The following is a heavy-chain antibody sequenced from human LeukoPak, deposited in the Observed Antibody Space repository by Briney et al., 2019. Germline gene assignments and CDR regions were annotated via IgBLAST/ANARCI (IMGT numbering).Heavy chain of an antibody. CDR3: ARRSSSEF. CDR2: INPGNSDT. J-gene: IGHJ4*02. CDR1: GYSFSNYW. Sequence: GESLKISCKGSGYSFSNYWIGWVRQMPGKGLEWMAIINPGNSDTKYNPAFQGQVTISADKSISTAYLQWGSLKASDSAMYYCARRSSSEFWSQGTLVTVSS. V-gene: IGHV5-51*01. D-gene: IGHD6-6*01.